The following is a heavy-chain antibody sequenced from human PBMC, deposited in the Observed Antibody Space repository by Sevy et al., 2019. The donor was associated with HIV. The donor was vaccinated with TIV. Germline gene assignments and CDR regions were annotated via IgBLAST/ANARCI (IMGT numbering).Heavy chain of an antibody. J-gene: IGHJ4*02. CDR2: ISYDGSNK. V-gene: IGHV3-30-3*01. Sequence: GGSLRLSCAASGFTFSSYAMHWVRQAPGKGLEWVAVISYDGSNKYYADSVKGRFTISSDNSKNTLYLQMNSLRAEDTAVYYCARSKTTVVTDFDYWGQGTLVTVSS. CDR3: ARSKTTVVTDFDY. CDR1: GFTFSSYA. D-gene: IGHD4-17*01.